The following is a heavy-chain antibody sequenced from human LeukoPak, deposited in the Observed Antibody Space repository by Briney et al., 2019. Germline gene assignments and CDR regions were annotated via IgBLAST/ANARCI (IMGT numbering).Heavy chain of an antibody. CDR1: GGSISSYY. D-gene: IGHD5-18*01. CDR2: IYYSGST. J-gene: IGHJ3*02. Sequence: SETLSLTCTVSGGSISSYYWSWIRQPPGKGLEWIGYIYYSGSTNYNPSLKSRVTISVDTSKNQFSLKLSSVTAADTAVYYCARDYVGGGYSYGHLGAFDIWGQGTMVTVSS. V-gene: IGHV4-59*01. CDR3: ARDYVGGGYSYGHLGAFDI.